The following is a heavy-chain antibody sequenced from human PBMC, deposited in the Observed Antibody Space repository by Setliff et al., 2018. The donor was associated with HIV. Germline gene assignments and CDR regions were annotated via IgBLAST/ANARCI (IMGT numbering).Heavy chain of an antibody. Sequence: SETLSLTCAVSGYSLSSDYYWGWIRQPPGKGLEWIAGIYHSGSTYYNPSLKSRVIISVDTSKNQFSLKVTSVTAADTAVYYCARGVPLLPPNFWGQGTLVTVSS. CDR3: ARGVPLLPPNF. CDR2: IYHSGST. J-gene: IGHJ4*02. D-gene: IGHD2-21*02. CDR1: GYSLSSDYY. V-gene: IGHV4-38-2*01.